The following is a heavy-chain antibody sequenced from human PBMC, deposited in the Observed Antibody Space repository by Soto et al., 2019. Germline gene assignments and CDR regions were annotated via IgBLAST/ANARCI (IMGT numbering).Heavy chain of an antibody. Sequence: EVQLVESGGGLVKPGGSLRLSCAASGFTFSSYSMNWVRQAPGKGLEWVSSISSSSSYIYYADSVKGRFTISRDNAKNSLYRQMNSLRAEDTAVYYCARDWWFGELVPDYFDYWGQGTLVAVSS. CDR1: GFTFSSYS. CDR2: ISSSSSYI. D-gene: IGHD3-10*01. J-gene: IGHJ4*02. CDR3: ARDWWFGELVPDYFDY. V-gene: IGHV3-21*01.